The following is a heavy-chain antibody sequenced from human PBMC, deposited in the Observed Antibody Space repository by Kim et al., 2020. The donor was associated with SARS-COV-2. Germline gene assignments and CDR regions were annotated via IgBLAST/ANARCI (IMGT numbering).Heavy chain of an antibody. J-gene: IGHJ4*02. Sequence: SETLSLTCTVSGGSISSGDYYWSWIRQPPGKGLEWIGYIYYSGSTYYNPSLKSRVTISVDTSKNQFSLKLSSVTAADTAVYYCARAPYGDFPLLFDYWGQGTLVTVSS. CDR1: GGSISSGDYY. D-gene: IGHD4-17*01. V-gene: IGHV4-30-4*01. CDR2: IYYSGST. CDR3: ARAPYGDFPLLFDY.